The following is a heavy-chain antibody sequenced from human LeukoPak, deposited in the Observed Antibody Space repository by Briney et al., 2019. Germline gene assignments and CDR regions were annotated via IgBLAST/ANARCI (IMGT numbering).Heavy chain of an antibody. CDR3: ARHYGSGSHSLDY. J-gene: IGHJ4*02. Sequence: PSGTLSLTCAVSGGSISSSNWWSRVRQPPGKGLEWIGEIYHSGSTNYNPSLKSRVTISVDKSKNQFSLKLSSVTAADTAVYYCARHYGSGSHSLDYWGQGTLVTVSS. CDR1: GGSISSSNW. V-gene: IGHV4-4*02. CDR2: IYHSGST. D-gene: IGHD3-10*01.